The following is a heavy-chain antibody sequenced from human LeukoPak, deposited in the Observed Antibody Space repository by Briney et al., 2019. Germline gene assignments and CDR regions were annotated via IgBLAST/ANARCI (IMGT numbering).Heavy chain of an antibody. J-gene: IGHJ4*02. V-gene: IGHV4-59*11. CDR2: MLDTVTT. CDR1: GASMNTHY. D-gene: IGHD5-18*01. Sequence: SETLSLTCAVSGASMNTHYWSWIRQPPGKGLEWIGYMLDTVTTNDNPSLKSRFTLSADTSKNQFSLRLTSVTAADTAVYYCATIKRGNIFGYFDFWGQGIPVTVSS. CDR3: ATIKRGNIFGYFDF.